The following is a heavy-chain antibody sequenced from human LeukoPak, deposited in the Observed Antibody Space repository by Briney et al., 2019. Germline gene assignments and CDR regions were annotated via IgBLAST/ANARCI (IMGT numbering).Heavy chain of an antibody. J-gene: IGHJ5*02. CDR1: GGSISSYY. V-gene: IGHV4-59*08. D-gene: IGHD3-16*02. CDR2: IYYSGST. Sequence: SETLSLTCTVSGGSISSYYWSWIRQPPGKGLEWIGYIYYSGSTNYNPSLKSRVTISVDTSKNQFSLKLSSVTAADTAVHYCARHFLTLQPRKYNWFDPWGQGTLVTVSS. CDR3: ARHFLTLQPRKYNWFDP.